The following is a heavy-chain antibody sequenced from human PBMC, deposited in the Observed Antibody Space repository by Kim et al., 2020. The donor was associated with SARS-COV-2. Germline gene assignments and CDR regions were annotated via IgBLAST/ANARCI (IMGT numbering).Heavy chain of an antibody. D-gene: IGHD1-26*01. CDR3: ATGQRTYSGNYFTGPFDY. CDR2: IWYDGNNK. Sequence: GGSLRLSCAASGFTFSSYAMHWVRQAPGKGLEWVAVIWYDGNNKYYADSVKGRFTISRDNSKNTLYVQMNSLRAEDTAVYYCATGQRTYSGNYFTGPFDYWGQGTLVTVSS. CDR1: GFTFSSYA. V-gene: IGHV3-33*01. J-gene: IGHJ4*02.